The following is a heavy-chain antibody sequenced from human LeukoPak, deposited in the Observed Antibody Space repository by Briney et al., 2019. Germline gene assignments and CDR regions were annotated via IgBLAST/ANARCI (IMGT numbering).Heavy chain of an antibody. V-gene: IGHV3-21*01. D-gene: IGHD2-15*01. CDR1: GFTFSSYA. CDR2: ISSISTYI. CDR3: ARVNLGYCSGGRCQGFNY. J-gene: IGHJ4*02. Sequence: PGRSLRLSCAASGFTFSSYAMHWVRQAPGKGLEWVSSISSISTYIYYADSMKGRFTISRNNAKNSLYLQINSLRAEDTAVYYCARVNLGYCSGGRCQGFNYWGQGTLVTVSS.